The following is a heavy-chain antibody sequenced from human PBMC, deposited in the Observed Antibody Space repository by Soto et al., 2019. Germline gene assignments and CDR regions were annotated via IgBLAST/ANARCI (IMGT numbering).Heavy chain of an antibody. CDR2: SIPIFGTA. J-gene: IGHJ6*02. D-gene: IGHD1-7*01. CDR1: VGTFSSYA. CDR3: ASHGITGTWVYYYGMDV. V-gene: IGHV1-69*12. Sequence: QVQLVQSGAEVKKPGSSVKVSCKASVGTFSSYAISWVRQAPGQGLEWMGGSIPIFGTANYAQKFQGRVTITADESTSTAYMELSSLRSEDTAVYYCASHGITGTWVYYYGMDVWGQGTTVTVSS.